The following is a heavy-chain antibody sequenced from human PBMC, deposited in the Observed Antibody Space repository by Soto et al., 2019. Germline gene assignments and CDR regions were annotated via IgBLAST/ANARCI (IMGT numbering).Heavy chain of an antibody. J-gene: IGHJ3*02. CDR1: GADINTYS. CDR2: IYTSASI. Sequence: SETLSLTCSVSGADINTYSWTWLRQPAGKGLEWIGRIYTSASINYNPSLRGRVTLSVDTSTNQVSLKLASMTAAYTAVYYCATHGMGYCSTTSCYMDILTAYHAFDIWGQGTMVTVSS. CDR3: ATHGMGYCSTTSCYMDILTAYHAFDI. V-gene: IGHV4-4*07. D-gene: IGHD2-2*02.